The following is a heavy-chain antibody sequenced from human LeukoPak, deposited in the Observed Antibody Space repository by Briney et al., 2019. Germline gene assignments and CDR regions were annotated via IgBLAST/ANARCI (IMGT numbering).Heavy chain of an antibody. CDR1: GFTFSSCW. V-gene: IGHV3-7*01. Sequence: GGSLRLSCAASGFTFSSCWMSWVRQAPGKGLEWVANIKQDGSEKYYVDSVKGRFTISRDNAKNSLYLQMNSLRAEDTAVYYCARAGNYDILTGYTAYDYYYYMDVWGKGTTVTVSS. D-gene: IGHD3-9*01. CDR3: ARAGNYDILTGYTAYDYYYYMDV. J-gene: IGHJ6*03. CDR2: IKQDGSEK.